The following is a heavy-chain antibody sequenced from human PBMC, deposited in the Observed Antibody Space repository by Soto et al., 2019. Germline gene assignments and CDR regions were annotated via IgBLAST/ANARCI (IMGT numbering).Heavy chain of an antibody. CDR2: IIPIFGTA. CDR1: GGTFSSYA. CDR3: ARVGDRIAAAGPD. D-gene: IGHD6-13*01. V-gene: IGHV1-69*13. J-gene: IGHJ4*02. Sequence: SVKVSCKASGGTFSSYAISWVRQAPGQGLEWMGGIIPIFGTANYAQKFQGRVTITADESTSTAYMELSSLRSEDTAVYYCARVGDRIAAAGPDWGQGTLVTVSS.